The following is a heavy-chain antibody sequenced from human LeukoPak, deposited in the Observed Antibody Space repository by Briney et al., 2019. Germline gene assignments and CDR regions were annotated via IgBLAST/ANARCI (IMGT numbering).Heavy chain of an antibody. V-gene: IGHV4-34*01. CDR1: GGSFRGYY. CDR3: ARFEGGASPSDFDY. Sequence: PSETLSLTCAVYGGSFRGYYWSWIRQPPGKGLEWIGEINHSGSTNYNPSLKSRVTISVDTSKNQFSLKLSSVTAADTAVYYCARFEGGASPSDFDYWGQGTLVTVSS. J-gene: IGHJ4*02. CDR2: INHSGST. D-gene: IGHD2-21*01.